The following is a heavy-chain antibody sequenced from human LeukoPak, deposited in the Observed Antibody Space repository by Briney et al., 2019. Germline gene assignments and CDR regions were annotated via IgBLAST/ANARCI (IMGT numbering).Heavy chain of an antibody. V-gene: IGHV4-4*07. D-gene: IGHD6-13*01. CDR3: AVGRIAAAGTFFDY. CDR1: GGSISSYY. Sequence: SETLSLTCTVSGGSISSYYWSWIRQPAGKGLEWIGRIYTSGSTNYNPSLKSRVTMSVDTSKNQFSLKLSSVTAADTAVYYCAVGRIAAAGTFFDYWGQGTLVTVSS. J-gene: IGHJ4*02. CDR2: IYTSGST.